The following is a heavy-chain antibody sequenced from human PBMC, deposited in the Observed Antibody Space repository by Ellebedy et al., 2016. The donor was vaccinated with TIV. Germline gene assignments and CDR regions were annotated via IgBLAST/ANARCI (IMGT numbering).Heavy chain of an antibody. V-gene: IGHV3-23*01. CDR1: GFTFSSSA. CDR3: ARRYYYYMDV. J-gene: IGHJ6*03. CDR2: ISGSGGST. Sequence: GESLKISXAASGFTFSSSAMSWVRQAPGKGLEWVSSISGSGGSTFYADSVKGRLTISRDNSKNTLYLQVNSLRAEDTAVYYCARRYYYYMDVWGKGTTVTVSS.